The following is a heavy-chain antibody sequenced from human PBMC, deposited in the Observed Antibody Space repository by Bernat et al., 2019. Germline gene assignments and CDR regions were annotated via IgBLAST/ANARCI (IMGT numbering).Heavy chain of an antibody. V-gene: IGHV3-30*03. CDR2: ISYDGSNK. Sequence: QVQLVESGGGVVQPGRSLRLSCAASGFTFSSYGMHWVRQAPGKGLEWVAVISYDGSNKYYADSVKGRFTISRDNSKNTLYLQMNSLRAEDTAVYYWARTRSLSGWYGPYGMDVWGQGTTVTVSS. CDR3: ARTRSLSGWYGPYGMDV. J-gene: IGHJ6*02. CDR1: GFTFSSYG. D-gene: IGHD6-19*01.